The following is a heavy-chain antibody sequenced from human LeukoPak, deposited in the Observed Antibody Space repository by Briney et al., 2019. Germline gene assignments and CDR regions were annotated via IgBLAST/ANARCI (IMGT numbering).Heavy chain of an antibody. CDR2: ISAYNGDT. V-gene: IGHV1-18*01. J-gene: IGHJ4*02. CDR1: GYSFASFG. D-gene: IGHD3-10*01. CDR3: ARGGYYGSGSFPDY. Sequence: ASVKVTCKASGYSFASFGINWVRQAPGQGLEWMGWISAYNGDTNYAQNLQGRVTMTTDTSTSTAYMDLRSLTSDDTAVYYCARGGYYGSGSFPDYWGQGTLVTVSS.